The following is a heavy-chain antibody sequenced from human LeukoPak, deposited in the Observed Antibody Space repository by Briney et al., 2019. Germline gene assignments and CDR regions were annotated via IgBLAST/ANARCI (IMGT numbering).Heavy chain of an antibody. V-gene: IGHV4-59*01. J-gene: IGHJ5*02. CDR2: IYYSGST. CDR3: ARVPRIEAGATGDWFDP. Sequence: SQTLSLTCTVSGGSISSYYWSWIRQPPGKGLEWIGFIYYSGSTNYNPSLKSRVTISVDTSKNQFFLNLRSVTAADTAVYYCARVPRIEAGATGDWFDPWGQGTVVTVSS. CDR1: GGSISSYY. D-gene: IGHD6-13*01.